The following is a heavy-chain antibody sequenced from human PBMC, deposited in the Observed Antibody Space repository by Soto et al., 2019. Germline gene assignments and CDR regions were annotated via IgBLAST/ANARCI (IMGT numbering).Heavy chain of an antibody. CDR3: AKSQVEARPHYMDV. CDR1: GFTFSSYG. J-gene: IGHJ6*03. V-gene: IGHV3-30*18. CDR2: ISYDGSNK. Sequence: GGSLRLSCAASGFTFSSYGMRWVRQAPGKGLEWVAVISYDGSNKYYADSVKGRFTISRDNSKNTLYLQMNSLRAEDTAVYYCAKSQVEARPHYMDVWGKGTTVTVSS. D-gene: IGHD6-6*01.